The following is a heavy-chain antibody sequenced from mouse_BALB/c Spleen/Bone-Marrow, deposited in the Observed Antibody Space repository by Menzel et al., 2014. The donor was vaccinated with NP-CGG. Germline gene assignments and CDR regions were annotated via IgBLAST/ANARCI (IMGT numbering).Heavy chain of an antibody. CDR1: GFNIKDTY. D-gene: IGHD1-1*01. CDR2: IDPANGNT. J-gene: IGHJ2*01. V-gene: IGHV14-3*02. Sequence: VQLKESGAELVKPGASVKLSCTASGFNIKDTYMHWVKQRPEQGLEWIGRIDPANGNTKYDPKFQGKATITADTSSNTAYLQLSSLTSEDTAVYYCANYYYGYYFDYWGQGTTLTVSS. CDR3: ANYYYGYYFDY.